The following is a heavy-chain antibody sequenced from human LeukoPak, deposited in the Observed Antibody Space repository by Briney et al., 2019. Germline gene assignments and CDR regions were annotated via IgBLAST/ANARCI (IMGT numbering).Heavy chain of an antibody. J-gene: IGHJ4*02. V-gene: IGHV3-30*02. CDR1: GFTFSSYG. D-gene: IGHD6-6*01. CDR2: IRYDGSNK. Sequence: GGSLRLSCAASGFTFSSYGMHWVRQAPGKGLEWVAFIRYDGSNKYYADSVKGRFTISRDNSKNTLYLQMNSLRAEDTAVYYCATVQSIAARHGYWGQGTLVTVSS. CDR3: ATVQSIAARHGY.